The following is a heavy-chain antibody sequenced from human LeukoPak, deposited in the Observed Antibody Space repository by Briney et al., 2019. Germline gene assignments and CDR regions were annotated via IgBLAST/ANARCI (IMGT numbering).Heavy chain of an antibody. CDR3: AREYCTRTTCYFDY. CDR2: ILYSGST. J-gene: IGHJ4*02. V-gene: IGHV4-59*01. Sequence: PSETPSLTCSVSGGSISSDYWSWIRQPPEKGLEWIGYILYSGSTNYNPSLKSRLTISVDTSKNQFSLKLSSVTAADTAVYYCAREYCTRTTCYFDYWGQGTLVTVSS. D-gene: IGHD2-2*01. CDR1: GGSISSDY.